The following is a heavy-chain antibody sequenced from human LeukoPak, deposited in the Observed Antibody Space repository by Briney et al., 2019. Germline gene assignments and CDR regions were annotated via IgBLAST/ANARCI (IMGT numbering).Heavy chain of an antibody. J-gene: IGHJ4*02. CDR1: GFSFSDYY. Sequence: PGGSLRLSCAASGFSFSDYYMSWIRQASGKGLEWVGRIRSKANSYATAYAASVKGRFTISRDDSKNTAYLQMNSLKTEDTAVYYCTRLGTTVTNFDYWGQGTLVTVSS. V-gene: IGHV3-73*01. CDR3: TRLGTTVTNFDY. D-gene: IGHD4-17*01. CDR2: IRSKANSYAT.